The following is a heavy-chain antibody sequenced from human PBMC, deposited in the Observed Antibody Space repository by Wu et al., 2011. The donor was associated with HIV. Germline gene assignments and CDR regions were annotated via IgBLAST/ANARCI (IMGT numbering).Heavy chain of an antibody. D-gene: IGHD3-22*01. CDR1: GYTFNTYG. V-gene: IGHV1-18*01. Sequence: QVQLVQSGADVKKPGASVKVSCKASGYTFNTYGISWVRQAPGQGLEWMGWISAYNGDTNYAQRLQDRITLTTDTSARTAHMELRSLRSDDTAVYFCARHPTYFSDSSGYYYFDYWGQGTLVTVSS. CDR2: ISAYNGDT. CDR3: ARHPTYFSDSSGYYYFDY. J-gene: IGHJ4*02.